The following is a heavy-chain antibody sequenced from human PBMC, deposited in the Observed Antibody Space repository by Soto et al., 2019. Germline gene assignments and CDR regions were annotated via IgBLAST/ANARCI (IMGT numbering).Heavy chain of an antibody. D-gene: IGHD2-8*01. Sequence: SETLSRTCIVSGGSIRNYDWSWIRQPPGKGLEWIGFISSTGNTHYNPSLKSRVTISLDTSTNQLSLNLSSMTAADAAVYYCARLKPNGSGSLDSWGQGTLVTVSS. CDR2: ISSTGNT. CDR3: ARLKPNGSGSLDS. CDR1: GGSIRNYD. V-gene: IGHV4-59*08. J-gene: IGHJ4*02.